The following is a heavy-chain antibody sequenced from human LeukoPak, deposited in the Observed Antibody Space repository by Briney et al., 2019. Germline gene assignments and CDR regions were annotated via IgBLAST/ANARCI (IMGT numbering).Heavy chain of an antibody. D-gene: IGHD1-7*01. Sequence: GASVKVSCKASGYTFTSYGISWVRQAPGQGLEWMGWISAYNGNTNYAQKFQGRVTMTKDTSINTAYMELSSLTSDDTAVYYCASRELSDYWGQGTLVTVSS. V-gene: IGHV1-18*01. J-gene: IGHJ4*02. CDR1: GYTFTSYG. CDR2: ISAYNGNT. CDR3: ASRELSDY.